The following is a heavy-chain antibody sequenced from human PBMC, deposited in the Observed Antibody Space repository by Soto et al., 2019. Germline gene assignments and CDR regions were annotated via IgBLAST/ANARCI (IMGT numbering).Heavy chain of an antibody. CDR2: ISGSGGST. CDR3: AKTVVQLLYYFDY. J-gene: IGHJ4*02. V-gene: IGHV3-23*01. D-gene: IGHD5-18*01. CDR1: GFTFSSYA. Sequence: GGSLRLSCAASGFTFSSYAMSWVRQAPGKGLEWVSAISGSGGSTYYADSVKGRFTISRDNSKNTLYLQMNSLRAEDTAVYHCAKTVVQLLYYFDYWGQGTLVTVSS.